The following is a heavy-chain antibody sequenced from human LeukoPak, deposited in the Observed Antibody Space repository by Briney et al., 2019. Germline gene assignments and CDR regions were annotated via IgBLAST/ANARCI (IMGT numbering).Heavy chain of an antibody. CDR3: ARGPEHCSSTSCYIGTDYYYGMDV. D-gene: IGHD2-2*02. V-gene: IGHV4-34*01. CDR1: GGSFSGYY. J-gene: IGHJ6*02. CDR2: INHSGST. Sequence: SETLSLTCAVYGGSFSGYYWSWIRQPPGKGLEWIGEINHSGSTNYNPSLKSRVTISVDTSKNQFSLKLSSVTAADTAVYYCARGPEHCSSTSCYIGTDYYYGMDVWGQGTTVTVSS.